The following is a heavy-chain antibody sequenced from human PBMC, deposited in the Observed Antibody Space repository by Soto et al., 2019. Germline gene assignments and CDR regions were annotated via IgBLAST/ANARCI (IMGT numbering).Heavy chain of an antibody. D-gene: IGHD6-13*01. J-gene: IGHJ3*02. CDR3: ARDSDGDSSSWYSDDAFDI. Sequence: QVQLVQSGAEVKKPGASVKVSCKASGYTFTSYGISWVRQAPGQGLEWMGWISAYNGNTNYAQKLQGRVTMTTDTSTSTAYMELRSLRSDDTAVYYCARDSDGDSSSWYSDDAFDIWGQGTMVTVSS. V-gene: IGHV1-18*01. CDR2: ISAYNGNT. CDR1: GYTFTSYG.